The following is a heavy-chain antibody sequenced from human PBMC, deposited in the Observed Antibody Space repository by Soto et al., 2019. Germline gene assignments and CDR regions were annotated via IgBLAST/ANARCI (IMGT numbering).Heavy chain of an antibody. D-gene: IGHD3-16*01. Sequence: QVQLQESGPGLVKPSETLSLTCTVSGGSHSSYYWSWIRQPPGKGLEWIGYVYYNGSTNYNPSLKSRVTISVDTSKNQCSLKLSSVTAADTALYYCARDWGRGMYVWGQGTTVTVSS. CDR2: VYYNGST. CDR1: GGSHSSYY. J-gene: IGHJ6*02. V-gene: IGHV4-59*01. CDR3: ARDWGRGMYV.